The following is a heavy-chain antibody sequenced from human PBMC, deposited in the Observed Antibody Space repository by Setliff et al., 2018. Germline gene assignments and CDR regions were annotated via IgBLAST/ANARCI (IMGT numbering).Heavy chain of an antibody. V-gene: IGHV4-4*02. CDR1: GGSISSSNW. CDR2: IYHSGST. CDR3: ARDWLDYGAMGY. D-gene: IGHD4-17*01. J-gene: IGHJ4*02. Sequence: SETLSLTCAVSGGSISSSNWWSWVRQPPGKGLAWIGEIYHSGSTNYNPSLKSRVTISVDKSTNQFPLKLSSVTAADTAVYYCARDWLDYGAMGYWGQGTLVTVSS.